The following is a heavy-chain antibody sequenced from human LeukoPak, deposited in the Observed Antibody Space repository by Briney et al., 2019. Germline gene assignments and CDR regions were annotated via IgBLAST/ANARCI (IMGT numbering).Heavy chain of an antibody. CDR2: TYYMSKWYN. V-gene: IGHV6-1*01. CDR1: GDSVSSNSAT. Sequence: SQTLSLTCAISGDSVSSNSATWNWLRQSPSRGLEWLGRTYYMSKWYNDYAVSVKSRITINPDTSKNQFSLQLNPVTPEDTAVYYCARADYYSAMDVWGQGTAVAVSS. CDR3: ARADYYSAMDV. J-gene: IGHJ6*02.